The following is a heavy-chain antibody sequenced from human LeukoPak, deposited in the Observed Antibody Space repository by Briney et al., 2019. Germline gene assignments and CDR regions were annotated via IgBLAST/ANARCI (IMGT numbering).Heavy chain of an antibody. D-gene: IGHD4-17*01. Sequence: SETLSLTCAVSGYSISSGYYWGWIRQPPGKGLEWIGSIYHSGSTYYNPSLKSRVTISVDTSKNQFSLKLSSVAAADTAVYYCAREWTTVTSFDYWGQGTLVTVSS. CDR2: IYHSGST. J-gene: IGHJ4*02. V-gene: IGHV4-38-2*02. CDR1: GYSISSGYY. CDR3: AREWTTVTSFDY.